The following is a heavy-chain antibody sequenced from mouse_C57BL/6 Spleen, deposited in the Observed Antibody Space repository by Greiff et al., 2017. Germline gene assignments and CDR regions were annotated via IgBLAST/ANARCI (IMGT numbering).Heavy chain of an antibody. CDR3: ARPPFYDGWYFDV. Sequence: VQLQQSGAELVKPGASVKLSCKASGYTFTSYWMHWVKQRPGQGLEWIGMIHPNSGSTNYNEKFKSKATLTVDKSSSTAYMQLSSLTSEDSAVYYCARPPFYDGWYFDVWGTGTTVTVSS. J-gene: IGHJ1*03. CDR1: GYTFTSYW. D-gene: IGHD2-3*01. CDR2: IHPNSGST. V-gene: IGHV1-64*01.